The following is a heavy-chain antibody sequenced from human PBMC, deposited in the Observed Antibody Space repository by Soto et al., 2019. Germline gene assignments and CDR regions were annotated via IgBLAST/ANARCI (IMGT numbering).Heavy chain of an antibody. Sequence: QVQLVQSGAEVKKPGASVKVSCKVSGYTLNEVAMHWVRQAPGKGLEWLGGFDPDEAETIYAQHFQGRVTMTEDTSTYAVYMELSSLRSEDKALYFCTTYHGDYNFDHWGQGTLVTVSS. V-gene: IGHV1-24*01. CDR3: TTYHGDYNFDH. CDR2: FDPDEAET. J-gene: IGHJ5*02. CDR1: GYTLNEVA. D-gene: IGHD4-17*01.